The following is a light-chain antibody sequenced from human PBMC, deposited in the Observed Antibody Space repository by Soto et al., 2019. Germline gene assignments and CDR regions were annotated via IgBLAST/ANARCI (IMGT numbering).Light chain of an antibody. J-gene: IGKJ2*01. CDR3: QQYGDSPT. Sequence: DIVLTQSPGTLSLSPGERATLSCRASQSVSSSYLAWYQQKPGQTHRLLIYGASSRATGIPDRFSGSGSATDFTLTISRLEPEDFAVYYCQQYGDSPTFGQGTKLEI. CDR2: GAS. V-gene: IGKV3-20*01. CDR1: QSVSSSY.